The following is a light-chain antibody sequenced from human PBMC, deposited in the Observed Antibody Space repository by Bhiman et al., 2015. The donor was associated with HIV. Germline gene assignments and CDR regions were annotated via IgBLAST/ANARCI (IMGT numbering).Light chain of an antibody. Sequence: QSVLTQPPSVSAAPGQKVTISCSGSSSNIGNNYVSWYQQLPGTAPKLLIYDNHKQPSGIPDRFSGSKSGTSATLGITGLQTGDEADYYCGTWDSSLSAVVFGGGTKLTVL. J-gene: IGLJ2*01. CDR2: DNH. CDR1: SSNIGNNY. CDR3: GTWDSSLSAVV. V-gene: IGLV1-51*01.